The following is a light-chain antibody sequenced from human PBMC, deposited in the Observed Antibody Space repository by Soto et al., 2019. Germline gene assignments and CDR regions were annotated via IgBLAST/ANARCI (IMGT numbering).Light chain of an antibody. CDR2: GAS. J-gene: IGKJ4*01. Sequence: EIVMTQSPATLSLSPGERATLSCGASQSVTGNYLAWYQQKPGQAPRLLIYGASSRATGIPDRFSGSGSGTDFTLTISRLEPEDFAVYFCQQYGNSPLTFGGGTKVDIK. CDR1: QSVTGNY. CDR3: QQYGNSPLT. V-gene: IGKV3-20*01.